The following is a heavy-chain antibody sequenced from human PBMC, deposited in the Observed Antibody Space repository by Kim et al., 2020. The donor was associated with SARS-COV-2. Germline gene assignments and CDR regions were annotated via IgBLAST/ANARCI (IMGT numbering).Heavy chain of an antibody. V-gene: IGHV1-18*01. CDR1: GYTFTSYG. CDR3: ARGAKWLRSMGYSYGYSDY. CDR2: ISAYNGNT. D-gene: IGHD5-12*01. Sequence: ASVKVSCKASGYTFTSYGISWVRQAPGQGLEWMGWISAYNGNTNYGQKLQGRVTMTTDTSTSTAYMELRSLRSDDTAVYYCARGAKWLRSMGYSYGYSDYWGQGTLVTVSS. J-gene: IGHJ4*02.